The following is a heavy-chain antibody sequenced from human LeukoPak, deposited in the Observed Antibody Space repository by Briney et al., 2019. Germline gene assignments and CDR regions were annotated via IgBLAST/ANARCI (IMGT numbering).Heavy chain of an antibody. D-gene: IGHD5-18*01. V-gene: IGHV3-30*18. CDR2: ISYDGSNK. Sequence: GRSLRLSCAASGFTFSSYGMHWVRQAPGKGLEWVAVISYDGSNKYYADSVKGRFTISRDNSKNTLYLQMNSLRAEDTAVYYCAKDPPAMDYYFDYWGQGTLVTVSS. CDR3: AKDPPAMDYYFDY. CDR1: GFTFSSYG. J-gene: IGHJ4*02.